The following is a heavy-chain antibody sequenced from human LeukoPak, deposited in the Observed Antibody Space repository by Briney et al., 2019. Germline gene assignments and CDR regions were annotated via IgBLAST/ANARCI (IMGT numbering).Heavy chain of an antibody. Sequence: PGGSLRLSCAASGLTVSSTYMSWVRQTPGKGLEWVSVIYSGGSTYYADSVKGRLTISRDNSKNTLYLQTNSLRAEDTAVYYCARDLLEWYFDYWGQGTLVTVSS. V-gene: IGHV3-66*01. CDR3: ARDLLEWYFDY. J-gene: IGHJ4*02. CDR2: IYSGGST. CDR1: GLTVSSTY. D-gene: IGHD3-3*01.